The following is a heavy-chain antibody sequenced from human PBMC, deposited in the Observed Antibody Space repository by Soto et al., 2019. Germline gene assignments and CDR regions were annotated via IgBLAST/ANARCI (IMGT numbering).Heavy chain of an antibody. CDR2: ISSSGNTI. V-gene: IGHV3-11*01. D-gene: IGHD2-21*02. CDR3: ARGVRSSLTAIGGFDP. J-gene: IGHJ5*02. CDR1: GFMFSDYY. Sequence: VQLVESGGGLVQPGGSLRLSCAVSGFMFSDYYMAWIRQAPGKGLEWISYISSSGNTIYYADSVKGRFTVSRDNANSTLHLQMNSLRADDTSLYYCARGVRSSLTAIGGFDPWGQGTLVTVSS.